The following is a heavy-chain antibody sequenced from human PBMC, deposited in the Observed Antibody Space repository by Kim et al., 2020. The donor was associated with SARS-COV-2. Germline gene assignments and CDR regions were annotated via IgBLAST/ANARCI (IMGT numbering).Heavy chain of an antibody. Sequence: TYYADSVKGRFTISRDNSKNTLYLQMNSLRAEDTAVYYCAKDGGFSSSDYWGQGTLVTVSS. CDR3: AKDGGFSSSDY. J-gene: IGHJ4*02. CDR2: T. V-gene: IGHV3-23*01. D-gene: IGHD6-6*01.